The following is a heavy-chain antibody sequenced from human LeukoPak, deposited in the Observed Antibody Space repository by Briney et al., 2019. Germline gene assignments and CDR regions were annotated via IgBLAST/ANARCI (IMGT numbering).Heavy chain of an antibody. CDR1: GGSISSSNW. Sequence: PSGTLSLTCAVSGGSISSSNWWSWVRQPPGKGLEWIGEIYHSGSTNYNPSLKSRVTISVDKSKNQFSLKLSSVTAADTAVYYCARDLRYSSGWSPAPRDYWGQGTLVTVSS. CDR2: IYHSGST. D-gene: IGHD6-19*01. CDR3: ARDLRYSSGWSPAPRDY. V-gene: IGHV4-4*02. J-gene: IGHJ4*02.